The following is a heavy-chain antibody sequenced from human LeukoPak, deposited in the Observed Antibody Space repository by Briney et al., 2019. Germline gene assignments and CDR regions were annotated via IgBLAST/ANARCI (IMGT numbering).Heavy chain of an antibody. CDR1: GYTFTSYG. J-gene: IGHJ6*03. D-gene: IGHD3-9*01. CDR3: ARVREGVYNYYDILTGPPENYYYMDV. Sequence: ASVKVSCKASGYTFTSYGISWVRQAPGQGLEWMGWISAYNGNTNYAQKLQGRVTMTTDTSTSTAYIELRSLRSDDTAVYYCARVREGVYNYYDILTGPPENYYYMDVWGKGTTVTVSS. CDR2: ISAYNGNT. V-gene: IGHV1-18*01.